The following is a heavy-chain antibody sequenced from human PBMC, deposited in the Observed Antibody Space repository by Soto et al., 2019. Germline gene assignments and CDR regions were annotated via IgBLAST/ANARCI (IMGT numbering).Heavy chain of an antibody. V-gene: IGHV1-69*13. CDR3: ARDFSRHNWNHDAFDI. D-gene: IGHD1-20*01. CDR1: GGTFSSYA. J-gene: IGHJ3*02. Sequence: SVKVSCKASGGTFSSYAISWVRQAPGQGLEWMGGIIPIIGTANYAQKFQGRVTITADESTSTAYMELSSLRSEDTAVYYCARDFSRHNWNHDAFDIWGQGTMVTVSS. CDR2: IIPIIGTA.